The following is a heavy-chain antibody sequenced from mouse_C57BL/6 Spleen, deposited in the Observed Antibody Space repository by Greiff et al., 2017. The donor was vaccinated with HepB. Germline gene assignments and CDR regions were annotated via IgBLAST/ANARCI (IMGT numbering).Heavy chain of an antibody. Sequence: QVQLQQSGPELVKPGASVKISCKASGYAFSSSWMNWVKQRPGKGLEWIGRIYPGDGDTNYNGKFKGKATLTADKSSSTAYMQLSSLTSEDSAVYFCAKPYYGYAWFAYWGQGTLVTVSA. V-gene: IGHV1-82*01. CDR1: GYAFSSSW. CDR3: AKPYYGYAWFAY. D-gene: IGHD2-9*01. CDR2: IYPGDGDT. J-gene: IGHJ3*01.